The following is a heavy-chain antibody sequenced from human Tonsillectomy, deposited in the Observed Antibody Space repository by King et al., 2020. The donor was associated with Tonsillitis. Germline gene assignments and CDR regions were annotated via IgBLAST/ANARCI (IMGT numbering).Heavy chain of an antibody. CDR2: IRGKPNSYAT. Sequence: VQLVESGGGLVQPGGSLKLSCAASGFTFSGSAVHWVRQASGKGLDWVGRIRGKPNSYATAYAASVKGRFAITRDDSKNTAYLQMNSLKTEDTAVYYCTRGSTGYYYSWYALNGYDAFDIWGQGTVVTVSS. CDR3: TRGSTGYYYSWYALNGYDAFDI. J-gene: IGHJ3*02. CDR1: GFTFSGSA. V-gene: IGHV3-73*02. D-gene: IGHD6-13*01.